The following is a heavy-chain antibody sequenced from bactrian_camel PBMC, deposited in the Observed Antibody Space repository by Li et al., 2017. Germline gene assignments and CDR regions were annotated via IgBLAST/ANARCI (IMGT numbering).Heavy chain of an antibody. Sequence: QLVESGGGSVQAGGSLRLSCAAAGYIGRSNCLGWFRRTEEQEREGLAAIVIRDGRTYTADAVKGRFTISKDNARNALYLQMNSLKPEDTAKYYCGADFLQYCSTGHLAYWGQGTQVTVS. J-gene: IGHJ4*01. CDR1: GYIGRSNC. D-gene: IGHD3*01. V-gene: IGHV3S31*01. CDR3: GADFLQYCSTGHLAY. CDR2: IVIRDGRT.